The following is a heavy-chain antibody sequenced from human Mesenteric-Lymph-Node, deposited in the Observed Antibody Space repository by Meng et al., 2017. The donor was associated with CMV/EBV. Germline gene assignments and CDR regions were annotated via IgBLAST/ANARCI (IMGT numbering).Heavy chain of an antibody. V-gene: IGHV3-7*01. D-gene: IGHD6-19*01. Sequence: GESLKISCVASGSIYSSYCMSWVRQAPGKGLEWVANIKQGGNEKYYVDSVKGRFTISRDNAKKSLFLQMNSLRAEDTAVYYCASHAWDTTGWYYFDYWGQGTLVTVSS. J-gene: IGHJ4*02. CDR2: IKQGGNEK. CDR3: ASHAWDTTGWYYFDY. CDR1: GSIYSSYC.